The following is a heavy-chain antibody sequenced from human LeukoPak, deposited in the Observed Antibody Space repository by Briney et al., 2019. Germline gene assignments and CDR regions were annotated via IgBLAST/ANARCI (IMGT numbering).Heavy chain of an antibody. D-gene: IGHD3-3*01. V-gene: IGHV3-23*01. CDR2: IRGSGSNT. CDR1: GLTFSSYA. CDR3: AKVPNYDFWSGYSYFDF. J-gene: IGHJ4*02. Sequence: GGSLRLSCVVSGLTFSSYAMSWVRQAPGKGPEWVSAIRGSGSNTYYADSVKGRFTNSRDNSKNTLYLQMNSLRAEDTAIYYCAKVPNYDFWSGYSYFDFWGQGTLVTVSS.